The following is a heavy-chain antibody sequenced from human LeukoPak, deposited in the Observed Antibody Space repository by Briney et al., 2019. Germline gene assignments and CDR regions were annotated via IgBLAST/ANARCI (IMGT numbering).Heavy chain of an antibody. CDR3: AKDRGSGRVRGVIINY. CDR1: GFTFSTYA. V-gene: IGHV3-30-3*01. CDR2: ISYAGNNK. D-gene: IGHD3-10*01. J-gene: IGHJ4*02. Sequence: GRSLRLSCAASGFTFSTYAMHWVRQAPGKGLEWVAVISYAGNNKYYADSVKGRFTISRDNSKNTLYLQMNSLRAEDTAVYYCAKDRGSGRVRGVIINYWGQGTLVTVSS.